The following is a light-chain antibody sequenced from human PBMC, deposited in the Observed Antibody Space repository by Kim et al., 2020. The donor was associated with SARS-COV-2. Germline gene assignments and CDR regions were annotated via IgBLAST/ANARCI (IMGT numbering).Light chain of an antibody. Sequence: SASTGDRVTIACRASQGISSYLAGYQQKPGKAPKLLIYAASTLQSGVPSRFSGSGSGTDFTLTISCLQSEDFATYYCQQYYSYPTFGQGTRLEIK. CDR2: AAS. J-gene: IGKJ5*01. CDR1: QGISSY. CDR3: QQYYSYPT. V-gene: IGKV1-8*01.